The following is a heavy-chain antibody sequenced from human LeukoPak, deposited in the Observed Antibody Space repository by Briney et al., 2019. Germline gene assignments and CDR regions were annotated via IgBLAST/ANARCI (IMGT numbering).Heavy chain of an antibody. D-gene: IGHD2-15*01. CDR3: ARAGGEAIVVVVAATSPHNWFDP. CDR2: INPSGGST. V-gene: IGHV1-46*01. CDR1: GYTFTSYY. Sequence: ASVKVSCKASGYTFTSYYMHWVRQAPGQGLEWMGIINPSGGSTSYAQKFQGRVTMTRDMSTSTVYMELSSLRSEDTAVYYCARAGGEAIVVVVAATSPHNWFDPWGQGTLVTVSS. J-gene: IGHJ5*02.